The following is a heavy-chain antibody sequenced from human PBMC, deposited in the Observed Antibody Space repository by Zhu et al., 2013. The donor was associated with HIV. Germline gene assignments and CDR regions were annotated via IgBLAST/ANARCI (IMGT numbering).Heavy chain of an antibody. Sequence: QVQLVQSGAEVKKPGASVKVSCKASGYTFTSYDINWVRQATGQGLEWMGWMNPNSGNTGYAQKFQGRVTMTRNTSISTAYMELSSLRSEDTAVYYCARDPPDETRGYSQRFVDYWGQGTLVTVSS. J-gene: IGHJ4*02. V-gene: IGHV1-8*01. CDR1: GYTFTSYD. CDR3: ARDPPDETRGYSQRFVDY. D-gene: IGHD5-18*01. CDR2: MNPNSGNT.